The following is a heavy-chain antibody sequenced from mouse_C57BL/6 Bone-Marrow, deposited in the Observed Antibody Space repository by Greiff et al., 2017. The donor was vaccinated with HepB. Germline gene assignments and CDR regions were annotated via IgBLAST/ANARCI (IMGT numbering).Heavy chain of an antibody. CDR1: GYTFTDSY. J-gene: IGHJ2*01. V-gene: IGHV1-76*01. CDR2: IYPGSGNT. D-gene: IGHD1-1*01. Sequence: QVQLQQSGAELVRPGASVKLSCKASGYTFTDSYINWVKQRPGQGLEWIARIYPGSGNTYYNEKFKGKATLTAEKSSSTAYMQLSRLTSEDSAVYFCARFITTVVAFDYWGQGTTLTVSS. CDR3: ARFITTVVAFDY.